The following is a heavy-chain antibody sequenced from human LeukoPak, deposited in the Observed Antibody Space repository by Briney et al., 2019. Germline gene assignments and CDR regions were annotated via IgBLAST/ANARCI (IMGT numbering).Heavy chain of an antibody. CDR1: GYTFTSYG. D-gene: IGHD6-13*01. CDR2: FDPEDGET. CDR3: ARPGIAAAGTFGWFDP. Sequence: GASVKVSCKASGYTFTSYGISWVRQAPGQGLEWMGGFDPEDGETIYAQKFQGRVTMTEDTSTDTAYMELSSPRSEDTAVYYCARPGIAAAGTFGWFDPWGQGTLVTVSS. V-gene: IGHV1-24*01. J-gene: IGHJ5*02.